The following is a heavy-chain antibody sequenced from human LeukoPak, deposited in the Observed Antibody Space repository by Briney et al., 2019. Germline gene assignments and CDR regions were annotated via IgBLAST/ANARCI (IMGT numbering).Heavy chain of an antibody. CDR1: GFTFSSYA. D-gene: IGHD3-3*01. V-gene: IGHV3-43*02. CDR3: AKDTHPYYDFWSGYFFDY. Sequence: GGSLRLSCAASGFTFSSYAMSWVRQAPGKGLEWVSAISGSGGSTYYADSVKGRFTISRDNSKNSLYLQMNSLRTEDTALYYCAKDTHPYYDFWSGYFFDYWGQGTLVTVSS. CDR2: ISGSGGST. J-gene: IGHJ4*02.